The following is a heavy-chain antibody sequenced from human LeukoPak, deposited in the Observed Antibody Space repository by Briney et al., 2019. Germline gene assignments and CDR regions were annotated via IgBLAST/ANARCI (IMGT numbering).Heavy chain of an antibody. CDR2: ISSSGSTI. J-gene: IGHJ6*02. CDR1: GFTFSNYW. D-gene: IGHD3-9*01. Sequence: PGGSLRLSRAASGFTFSNYWMAWVRQAPGKGLEWVSYISSSGSTIYYADSVKGRFTISRDNAKNSLYLQMNSLRAEDTAVYYCARDRTDILTDLSDAYGMDVWGQGTTVTVSS. CDR3: ARDRTDILTDLSDAYGMDV. V-gene: IGHV3-48*04.